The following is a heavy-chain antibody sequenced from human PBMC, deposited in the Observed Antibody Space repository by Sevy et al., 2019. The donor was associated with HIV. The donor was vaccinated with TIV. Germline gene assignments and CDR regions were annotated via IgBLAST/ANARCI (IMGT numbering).Heavy chain of an antibody. J-gene: IGHJ4*02. D-gene: IGHD1-20*01. CDR1: GFTFNTYS. Sequence: GGSLRLSCAASGFTFNTYSMNWVRQAPGKGLEWVAVINNDGSSKYYVDSVKGRFTISRDNSKNTLYLQMNSLRVEDTAVYYCAREGAYTVKGDLGGYWGQGTLVTVSS. CDR2: INNDGSSK. V-gene: IGHV3-30-3*01. CDR3: AREGAYTVKGDLGGY.